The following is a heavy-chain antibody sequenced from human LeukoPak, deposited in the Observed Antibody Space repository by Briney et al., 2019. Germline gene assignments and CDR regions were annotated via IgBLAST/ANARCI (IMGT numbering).Heavy chain of an antibody. CDR2: ITYDGYYQ. CDR3: ARDLSPVVRASPMGY. D-gene: IGHD3-10*01. Sequence: PGGSLRLSCAASGFTFTSYGMHWVRQSPGKGLEWVARITYDGYYQYYSDSVKGRFTISSDTSKNTLYLQMNSLRAENTAVYYWARDLSPVVRASPMGYWGQGTLVTVSS. CDR1: GFTFTSYG. V-gene: IGHV3-30*03. J-gene: IGHJ4*02.